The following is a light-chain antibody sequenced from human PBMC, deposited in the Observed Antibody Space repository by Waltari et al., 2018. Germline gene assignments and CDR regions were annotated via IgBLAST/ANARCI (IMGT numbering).Light chain of an antibody. CDR3: QQSYSTPGT. CDR2: AAS. CDR1: QSICSY. J-gene: IGKJ1*01. Sequence: DIQMTQSPSSLSASVGDRVTITCRASQSICSYLNWYQQKPGKAPKLLIYAASSLQSGVPSRFRGSGSGTDFTLTISSLQPEDFATYYCQQSYSTPGTFGQGTKVEIK. V-gene: IGKV1-39*01.